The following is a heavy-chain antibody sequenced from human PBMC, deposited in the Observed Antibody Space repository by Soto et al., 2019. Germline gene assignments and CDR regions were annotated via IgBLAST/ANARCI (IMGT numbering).Heavy chain of an antibody. V-gene: IGHV3-30-3*01. CDR2: ISYDGSNK. CDR3: AREVGSSSWNYYYYYYGMDV. D-gene: IGHD6-13*01. J-gene: IGHJ6*02. CDR1: GFTFSSYA. Sequence: VPPGGSLRLSCAASGFTFSSYAMHWVRQAPGKGLEWVAVISYDGSNKYYADSVKGRFTISRDNSKKTLYLQMNSLRAEDTAVYYCAREVGSSSWNYYYYYYGMDVWGQGTTVTVSS.